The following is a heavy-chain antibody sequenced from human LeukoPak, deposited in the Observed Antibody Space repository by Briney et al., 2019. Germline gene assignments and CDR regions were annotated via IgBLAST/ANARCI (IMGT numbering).Heavy chain of an antibody. D-gene: IGHD3-3*01. CDR3: AREDYYDFWSGYYTYSYFDY. CDR2: INPNSGGT. Sequence: ASVKVSCKASGYTFTGYYMHWVRQALGQGLEWMGRINPNSGGTNYAQKFQGRVTMTRDTSISTAYMELSRLRSDDTAVYYCAREDYYDFWSGYYTYSYFDYWGQGTLVTVSS. CDR1: GYTFTGYY. V-gene: IGHV1-2*06. J-gene: IGHJ4*02.